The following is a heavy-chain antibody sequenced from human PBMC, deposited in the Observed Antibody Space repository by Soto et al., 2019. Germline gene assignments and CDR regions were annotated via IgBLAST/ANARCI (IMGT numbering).Heavy chain of an antibody. CDR3: TTVLATTPDY. V-gene: IGHV3-15*07. J-gene: IGHJ4*02. D-gene: IGHD5-12*01. CDR1: GFTFSDAW. CDR2: IKSKTDGGTR. Sequence: EVQLVESGGGVVKPGGSLRLSCAGSGFTFSDAWMNWVRQAPGKGLEWVGRIKSKTDGGTRDYAAPVKGRFTLSRDDSRDTVYLQMNSLKTEDTGIYYCTTVLATTPDYWGQGTLVIVSS.